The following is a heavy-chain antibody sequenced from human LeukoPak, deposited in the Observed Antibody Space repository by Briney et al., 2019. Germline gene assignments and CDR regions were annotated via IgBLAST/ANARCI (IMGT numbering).Heavy chain of an antibody. CDR1: GGSFSGYY. J-gene: IGHJ4*02. CDR2: INHSGST. V-gene: IGHV4-34*01. CDR3: ARSGGIAAAAMDY. D-gene: IGHD6-13*01. Sequence: SETLSLTCAVYGGSFSGYYWSWIRQPPGKGLEWIGEINHSGSTNYNPSLKSRVTISVDTSKNQFSLKLSSVTAADTAVYYCARSGGIAAAAMDYWGQGTLVTVSS.